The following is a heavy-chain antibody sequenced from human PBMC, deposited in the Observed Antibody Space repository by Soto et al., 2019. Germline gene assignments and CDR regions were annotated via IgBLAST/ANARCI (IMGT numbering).Heavy chain of an antibody. D-gene: IGHD6-13*01. J-gene: IGHJ5*01. CDR2: IYHIGST. CDR3: VRHSTNKSWYYGWIDS. V-gene: IGHV4-4*02. CDR1: GGSVSSSQW. Sequence: SETLSLTCAVSGGSVSSSQWWTWVRQAPGKGLEWLGEIYHIGSTKYNPSLKSRVTISIDKSNNHFSLNLRSVTAADTAVYYWVRHSTNKSWYYGWIDSWGHGILVTVSS.